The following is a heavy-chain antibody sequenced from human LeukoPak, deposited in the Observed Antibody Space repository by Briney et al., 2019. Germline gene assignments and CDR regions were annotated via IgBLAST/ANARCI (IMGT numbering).Heavy chain of an antibody. Sequence: GASVTVSFTVSGYTLTELCMHWGRQAPGKGREWMGGFDPEDGETIYAQKFQGRVTMTEDTSTDTAYMELSSLRSEDTAVYYCATLGIAVAGTYYYYGMDVWGQGTTVTVSS. CDR1: GYTLTELC. CDR2: FDPEDGET. V-gene: IGHV1-24*01. CDR3: ATLGIAVAGTYYYYGMDV. J-gene: IGHJ6*02. D-gene: IGHD6-19*01.